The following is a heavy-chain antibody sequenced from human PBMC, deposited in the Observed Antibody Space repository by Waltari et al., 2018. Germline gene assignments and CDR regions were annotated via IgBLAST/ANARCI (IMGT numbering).Heavy chain of an antibody. J-gene: IGHJ4*02. Sequence: EVRLVESGGGLVQPGGSLRLSCAASGFNFSSYWMSWVRQAPGKGLGWVANLKQDGSDKYYVDSVEGRFTVSRDSAKNSLYLQMNSLRAEDTAVYYCARVYWPRGFDYWGQGTLVTVSS. CDR3: ARVYWPRGFDY. CDR1: GFNFSSYW. CDR2: LKQDGSDK. V-gene: IGHV3-7*01. D-gene: IGHD2-8*02.